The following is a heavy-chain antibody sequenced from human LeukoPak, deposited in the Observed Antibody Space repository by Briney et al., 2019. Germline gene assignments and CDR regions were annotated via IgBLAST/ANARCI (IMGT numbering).Heavy chain of an antibody. CDR1: GITFRNYG. CDR2: IWYDGSNK. J-gene: IGHJ6*02. V-gene: IGHV3-33*01. Sequence: PGGSLRLSCAASGITFRNYGMHWVRQAPGKGLEWVAVIWYDGSNKDYADSVKGRFTVSRDNSRNTLFLQMNSLRVEDTAVYYCAREFPRLDYDFWSGSLGYYGMDVWGQGTTVTVSS. D-gene: IGHD3-3*01. CDR3: AREFPRLDYDFWSGSLGYYGMDV.